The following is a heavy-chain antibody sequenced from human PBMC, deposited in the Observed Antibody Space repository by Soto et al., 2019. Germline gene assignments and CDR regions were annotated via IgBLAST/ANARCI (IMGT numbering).Heavy chain of an antibody. CDR1: GFTFSSCA. D-gene: IGHD3-3*01. CDR2: ISYDGSNK. J-gene: IGHJ4*02. Sequence: QVQLVESGGGVVQPGRSLRLSCAASGFTFSSCAMHWVRQAPGKGLEWVALISYDGSNKYYADSVKGRFTISSDNSKNTLYLQLNSLRAEDTAVYYCARDKRDLRYLEWSYYFDYWGQGTLVNVSS. CDR3: ARDKRDLRYLEWSYYFDY. V-gene: IGHV3-30-3*01.